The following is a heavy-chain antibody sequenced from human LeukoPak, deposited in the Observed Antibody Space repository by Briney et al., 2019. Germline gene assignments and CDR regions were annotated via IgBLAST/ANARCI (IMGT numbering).Heavy chain of an antibody. J-gene: IGHJ4*02. D-gene: IGHD7-27*01. CDR3: VRTPPNWGFDY. CDR2: MSPNSGDT. CDR1: GYTFTSYD. Sequence: ASVKVSCKTSGYTFTSYDINWVRQATGQGLEWMGWMSPNSGDTGYAQKFQGRVTMTSDSSISTAYMELSSLRSEDTAIYYCVRTPPNWGFDYWGQGTLVTVSS. V-gene: IGHV1-8*01.